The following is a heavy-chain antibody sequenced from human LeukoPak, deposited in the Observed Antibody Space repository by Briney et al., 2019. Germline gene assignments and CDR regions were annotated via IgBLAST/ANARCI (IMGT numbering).Heavy chain of an antibody. CDR2: IYYSGST. V-gene: IGHV4-59*12. CDR3: ARVGDTAMVRGYYYYYGMDV. Sequence: KPSETLSLTCTVSGGSISSYYWSWIRQPPGKGLEWIGYIYYSGSTNYNPSLKSRVTISVDTSKNQFSLRLSSVTAADTAVYYCARVGDTAMVRGYYYYYGMDVWGQGTTVTVSS. J-gene: IGHJ6*02. D-gene: IGHD5-18*01. CDR1: GGSISSYY.